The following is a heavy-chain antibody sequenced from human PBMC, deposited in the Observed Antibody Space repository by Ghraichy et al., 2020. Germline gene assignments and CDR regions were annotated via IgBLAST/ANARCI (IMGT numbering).Heavy chain of an antibody. J-gene: IGHJ6*02. D-gene: IGHD6-13*01. CDR3: AKDRRSSPRGGGMDV. V-gene: IGHV3-23*01. CDR2: ISGSGGST. Sequence: LSLTCAAYGFTFSSYAITWVHQAPGKGLEWVSGISGSGGSTNYADSVKGRFTISRDNSKNTLYLQMNSLRAEDTAVYYCAKDRRSSPRGGGMDVWGQGTTVTVSS. CDR1: GFTFSSYA.